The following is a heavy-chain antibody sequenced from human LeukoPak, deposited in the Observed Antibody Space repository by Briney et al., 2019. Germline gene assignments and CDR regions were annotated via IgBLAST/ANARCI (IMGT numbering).Heavy chain of an antibody. CDR1: GASFSAYY. D-gene: IGHD3-22*01. Sequence: PSETLSLTCAVYGASFSAYYWSWIRQPPGKGLEWIGEINHSGSTNYNPSLKSRVTISVDMSKNQFSLKLSSVTAADTAVYYCARGRHYYDSSGYYYNYWGQGTLVTVSS. CDR2: INHSGST. J-gene: IGHJ4*02. CDR3: ARGRHYYDSSGYYYNY. V-gene: IGHV4-34*01.